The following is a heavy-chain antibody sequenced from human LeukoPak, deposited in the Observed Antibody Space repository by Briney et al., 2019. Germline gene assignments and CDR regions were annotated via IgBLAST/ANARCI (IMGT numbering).Heavy chain of an antibody. CDR2: IYYSGST. CDR3: ASGYDSSAYQPFIDY. Sequence: SETLSLTCSVSGASIDKSTYYWGWIRQPPGKGLEWIVSIYYSGSTYYNPSLKSRVTISVETSKNQFSLKLRSVTAADTAVYYCASGYDSSAYQPFIDYWGQGTLVTVSS. J-gene: IGHJ4*02. CDR1: GASIDKSTYY. V-gene: IGHV4-39*01. D-gene: IGHD3-22*01.